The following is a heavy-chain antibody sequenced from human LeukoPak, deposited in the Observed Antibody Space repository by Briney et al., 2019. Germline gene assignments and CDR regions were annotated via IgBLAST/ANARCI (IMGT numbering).Heavy chain of an antibody. Sequence: GGSLRLSCAAPGFTFNSYSMTSVRQAPGKGLEWVSSMSSGGRYIYYADSVRGRFTISRDNAKNSLYLLMNSLRVEDTAVYYCARDRPTGASRLFVVQWGQGTLVTVSS. CDR1: GFTFNSYS. V-gene: IGHV3-21*01. D-gene: IGHD3-3*01. J-gene: IGHJ4*02. CDR2: MSSGGRYI. CDR3: ARDRPTGASRLFVVQ.